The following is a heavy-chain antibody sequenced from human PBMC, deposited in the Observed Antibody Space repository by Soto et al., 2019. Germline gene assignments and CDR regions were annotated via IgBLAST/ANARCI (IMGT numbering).Heavy chain of an antibody. V-gene: IGHV1-69*12. Sequence: QVQLVQSGAEVKKPGSSVKVSCKASGGTFSNYALSWVRQAPGQGLEWMGDIIPIFGTTNNAQKFQGRVTITANEATSTAYMELSSLRSENTAVYYCASRGERDYCDNSGYGWGQGTMVTVSS. CDR3: ASRGERDYCDNSGYG. CDR2: IIPIFGTT. CDR1: GGTFSNYA. D-gene: IGHD3-22*01. J-gene: IGHJ1*01.